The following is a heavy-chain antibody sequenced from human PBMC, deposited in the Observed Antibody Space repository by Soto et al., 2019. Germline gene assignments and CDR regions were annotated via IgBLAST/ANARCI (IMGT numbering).Heavy chain of an antibody. J-gene: IGHJ6*02. D-gene: IGHD6-6*01. CDR2: IDPSGSYT. CDR3: ARRGSSSSYYYYYYGMDV. Sequence: GESLKISCKGSGYSFTSYWISWVRQMPGKGLEWMGRIDPSGSYTNYSPSFQGHVTISADKSISTAYLQWSSLKASDTAMYYCARRGSSSSYYYYYYGMDVWGQGTTVTV. V-gene: IGHV5-10-1*01. CDR1: GYSFTSYW.